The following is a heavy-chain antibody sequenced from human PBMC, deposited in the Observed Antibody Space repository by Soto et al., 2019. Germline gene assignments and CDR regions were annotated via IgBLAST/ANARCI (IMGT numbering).Heavy chain of an antibody. CDR3: ANSVIAVAGSLSYFDY. Sequence: GGSLRLSCAASGFTFSSYGMHWVRQAPGKGLEWVAVISHDGSNKYFVDSVKGRFTISRDNSKNTLYLQMNSLRAEDTGVYYCANSVIAVAGSLSYFDYWGQGILVT. D-gene: IGHD6-19*01. V-gene: IGHV3-30*18. CDR2: ISHDGSNK. CDR1: GFTFSSYG. J-gene: IGHJ4*02.